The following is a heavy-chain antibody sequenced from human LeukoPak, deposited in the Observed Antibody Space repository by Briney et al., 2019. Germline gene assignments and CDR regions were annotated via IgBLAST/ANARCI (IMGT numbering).Heavy chain of an antibody. CDR3: ARDGHITMII. J-gene: IGHJ4*02. CDR1: GFTFSTYW. V-gene: IGHV3-7*01. Sequence: GGSLRLPCTASGFTFSTYWMSWVRQAPGKGLEWVANTREDGSEKYYVDSVKGRFTISRDNAKNSLYLQMNSLRAEDTAVYYCARDGHITMIIWGQGTLVTVSP. CDR2: TREDGSEK. D-gene: IGHD3-22*01.